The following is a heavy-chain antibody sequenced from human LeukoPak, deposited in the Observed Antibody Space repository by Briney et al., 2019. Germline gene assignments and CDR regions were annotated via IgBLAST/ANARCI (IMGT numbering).Heavy chain of an antibody. D-gene: IGHD2-15*01. V-gene: IGHV3-30-3*01. CDR3: ARDLRRLLRPVGAFDI. J-gene: IGHJ3*02. CDR1: GFTFSSYA. Sequence: PGRSLRLSCAASGFTFSSYAMHWVRQAPGKGLEWVAVISYDGSNKYYADSVKGRFTISRDNSKNTLYLQMNGLRAEDTAVYYCARDLRRLLRPVGAFDIWGQGTMVTVSS. CDR2: ISYDGSNK.